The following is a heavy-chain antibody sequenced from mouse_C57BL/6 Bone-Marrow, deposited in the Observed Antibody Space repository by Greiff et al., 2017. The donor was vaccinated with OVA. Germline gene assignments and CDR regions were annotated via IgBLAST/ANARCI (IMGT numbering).Heavy chain of an antibody. CDR1: GYTFTGYW. Sequence: QVQLKQSGAELMKPGASVKLSCKATGYTFTGYWIEWVKQRPGHGLEWIGEILPGSGSTNYNEKFKGKDTFTADTSSNKAYMPISSLATEESARYYCVCDYDEFAYWGQGTLVTVSA. CDR2: ILPGSGST. CDR3: VCDYDEFAY. J-gene: IGHJ3*01. D-gene: IGHD2-4*01. V-gene: IGHV1-9*01.